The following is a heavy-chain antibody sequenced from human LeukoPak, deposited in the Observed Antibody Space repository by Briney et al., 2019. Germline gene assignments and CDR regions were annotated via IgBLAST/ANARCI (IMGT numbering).Heavy chain of an antibody. CDR1: GFTFNNYA. CDR2: ISGSGGST. J-gene: IGHJ4*02. V-gene: IGHV3-23*01. CDR3: AKDEGPKKRGFDY. Sequence: GGSLRLSCAASGFTFNNYAMDWVRQAPGKGLEWVSAISGSGGSTYYADSVKGRFTISRDNSKNTLYLQMNSLRAEDTAVYYCAKDEGPKKRGFDYWGQGTLVTVSS.